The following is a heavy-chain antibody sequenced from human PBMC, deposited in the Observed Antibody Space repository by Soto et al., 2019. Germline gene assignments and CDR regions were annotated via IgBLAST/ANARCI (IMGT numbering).Heavy chain of an antibody. Sequence: GGSLRLSCAVSGVTLTDVWMNWVRQAPGKGPEWVGRIKSNTAGGTTDFAAPVKGRFTISRDDSQNTLYLQMDSLKTEDTAVYYCNHGYYQYSNSWGPGTLVTVSS. V-gene: IGHV3-15*07. D-gene: IGHD5-18*01. CDR3: NHGYYQYSNS. CDR1: GVTLTDVW. J-gene: IGHJ4*02. CDR2: IKSNTAGGTT.